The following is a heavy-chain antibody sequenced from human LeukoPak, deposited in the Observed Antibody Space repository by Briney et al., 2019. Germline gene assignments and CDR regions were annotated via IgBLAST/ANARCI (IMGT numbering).Heavy chain of an antibody. J-gene: IGHJ6*02. D-gene: IGHD3-10*01. CDR2: IYPGDSDT. V-gene: IGHV5-51*01. CDR1: GYSFTSYW. CDR3: ARGETLKWFGESSPVGYYYYGMDV. Sequence: PGESLKISCKGSGYSFTSYWIGWVRQMPGKGLEWMGIIYPGDSDTRYSPSFQGQVTISADKSISTAYLQWSSLKASDTAMYYCARGETLKWFGESSPVGYYYYGMDVWGQGTTVTVSS.